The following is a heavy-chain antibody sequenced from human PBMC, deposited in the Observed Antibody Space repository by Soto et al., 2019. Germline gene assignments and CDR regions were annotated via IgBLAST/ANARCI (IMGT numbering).Heavy chain of an antibody. Sequence: SETLSLTCTVSGGSISSSSYYWGWIRQPPGKGLEWIGSIYYSGSTYYNPSLKSRVTISVDTSKNQFSLKLSSVTAADTAVYYCARIRVRGSYGSKSEVGAFDIWGQGTMVTV. V-gene: IGHV4-39*01. D-gene: IGHD1-26*01. CDR2: IYYSGST. CDR3: ARIRVRGSYGSKSEVGAFDI. J-gene: IGHJ3*02. CDR1: GGSISSSSYY.